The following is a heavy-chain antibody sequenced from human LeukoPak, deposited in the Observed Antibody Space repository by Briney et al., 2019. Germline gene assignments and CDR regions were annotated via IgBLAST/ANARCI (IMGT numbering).Heavy chain of an antibody. D-gene: IGHD5-24*01. J-gene: IGHJ4*02. CDR3: ARDTEMATSLDPVDY. CDR2: IYHSGST. CDR1: GYSISSGYY. Sequence: SETLSLTCTVSGYSISSGYYWGWIRQPPGKGLEWIGSIYHSGSTYYNPSLKSRVTISVDTSKNQFSLKLSSVTAADTAVYYCARDTEMATSLDPVDYWGQGTLVTVSS. V-gene: IGHV4-38-2*02.